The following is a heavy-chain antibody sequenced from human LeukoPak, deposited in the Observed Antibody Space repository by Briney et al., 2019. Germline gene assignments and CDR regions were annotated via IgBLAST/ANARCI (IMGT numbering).Heavy chain of an antibody. J-gene: IGHJ3*02. D-gene: IGHD2-2*01. CDR3: ATRNCSSTSCYSYDAFAI. V-gene: IGHV3-48*01. CDR1: GFTFSSYS. Sequence: PGGSLRLSCAASGFTFSSYSMNWVRQAPGKGLEWVSYISSSSSTIYYADSVKGRFTISRDNAKNSLYLQMNSLRAEDTAVYYCATRNCSSTSCYSYDAFAIWGQGTMVTVSS. CDR2: ISSSSSTI.